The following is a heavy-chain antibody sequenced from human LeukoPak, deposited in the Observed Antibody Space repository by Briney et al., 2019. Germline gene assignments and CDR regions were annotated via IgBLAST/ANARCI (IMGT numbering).Heavy chain of an antibody. CDR1: GFTFSSYA. Sequence: GGSLRLSCAASGFTFSSYAMHWVRQAPGKGLEWVAVISYDGSNKYYADSVKGRFTVSRDNSKNTLYLQMNSLRAEDTAVYYCAREEYYYDSSGYFDYWGQGTLVTVSS. CDR3: AREEYYYDSSGYFDY. CDR2: ISYDGSNK. V-gene: IGHV3-30-3*01. J-gene: IGHJ4*02. D-gene: IGHD3-22*01.